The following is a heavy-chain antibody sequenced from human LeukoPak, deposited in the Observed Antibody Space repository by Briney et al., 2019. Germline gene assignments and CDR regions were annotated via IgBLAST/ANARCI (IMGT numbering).Heavy chain of an antibody. CDR1: GFTFSSYS. V-gene: IGHV3-48*01. J-gene: IGHJ5*02. Sequence: GRSLRLSCAASGFTFSSYSMNWVRQAPGKGLEWVSYISSSSSTIYYADSVKGRFTISRDNAKNSLYLQMNSLRAEDTAVYYCAREGCSSTSCYTRGWFDPWGQGTLVTVSS. CDR2: ISSSSSTI. CDR3: AREGCSSTSCYTRGWFDP. D-gene: IGHD2-2*02.